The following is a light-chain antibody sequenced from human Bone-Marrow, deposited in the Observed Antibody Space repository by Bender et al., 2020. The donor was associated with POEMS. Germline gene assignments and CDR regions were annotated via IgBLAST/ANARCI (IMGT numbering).Light chain of an antibody. V-gene: IGLV3-25*02. CDR2: KDN. CDR1: ALPNQY. Sequence: SFELTQLPSVSVSPGQTAGITCSGDALPNQYVYWYQRKPGQAPILVIYKDNERPSGIPGRFSGSSSGTTATLTISEVHADDEADYYYQSSDIDNFSPPVFGGGTKLTVL. J-gene: IGLJ2*01. CDR3: QSSDIDNFSPPV.